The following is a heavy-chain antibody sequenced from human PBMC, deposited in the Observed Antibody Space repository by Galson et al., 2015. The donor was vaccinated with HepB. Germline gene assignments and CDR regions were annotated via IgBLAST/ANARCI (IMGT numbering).Heavy chain of an antibody. CDR1: GFIFENYA. D-gene: IGHD6-19*01. CDR3: VRPFMDGVGWYDVDS. V-gene: IGHV3-64D*06. J-gene: IGHJ4*02. Sequence: SLRLSCAASGFIFENYAMHWVRQAPGKGLEYVAVVSGPGENTYYADSVKGRFTISRDNSKKTVHLQMSSLRVDDSAVYYCVRPFMDGVGWYDVDSWGQGTLVTVSS. CDR2: VSGPGENT.